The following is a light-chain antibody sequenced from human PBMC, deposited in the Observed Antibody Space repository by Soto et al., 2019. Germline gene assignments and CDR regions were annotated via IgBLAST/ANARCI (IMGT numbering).Light chain of an antibody. J-gene: IGKJ2*03. Sequence: EIVLTQSPVTLSLSPGERATLSCRASQSVTSTYLAWYQQKPGQSPRLIIYGGSTRASGFPDRFSGGGSGTDFTLTISRLEPEDSAVYYCHCQQFDSSRVYSFGRWTKLEI. CDR1: QSVTSTY. CDR3: QQFDSSRVYS. V-gene: IGKV3-20*01. CDR2: GGS.